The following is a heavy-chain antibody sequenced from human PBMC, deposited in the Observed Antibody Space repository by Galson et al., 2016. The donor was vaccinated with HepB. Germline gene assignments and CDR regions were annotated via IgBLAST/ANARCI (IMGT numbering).Heavy chain of an antibody. CDR3: ARAQGHLDLTKFDS. V-gene: IGHV1-69*06. CDR1: GGTFINYA. J-gene: IGHJ4*02. Sequence: SVKVSCKASGGTFINYAFTRVRQAPGQGLEWMGGILPMYGQSHYAQKFQGRVTISADKYTSTAYLELSSLKSEDTAIYYCARAQGHLDLTKFDSWVQGTPVTVSS. CDR2: ILPMYGQS. D-gene: IGHD1-1*01.